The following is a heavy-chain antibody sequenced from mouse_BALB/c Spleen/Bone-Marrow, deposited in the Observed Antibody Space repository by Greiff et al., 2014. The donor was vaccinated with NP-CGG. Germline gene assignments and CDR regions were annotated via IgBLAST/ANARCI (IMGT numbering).Heavy chain of an antibody. CDR2: IRNKANGYTT. D-gene: IGHD2-4*01. V-gene: IGHV7-3*02. Sequence: EVMLVESGGGLVQPGGSLRLSCATSGFTFTDYYMSWVRQPPGKALEWLGSIRNKANGYTTEYSASVKGRFTISRDNSQSVLYLQMNTLRAEDSATYHCTRTFTVIKPMDYWGQGTSVTVSS. J-gene: IGHJ4*01. CDR3: TRTFTVIKPMDY. CDR1: GFTFTDYY.